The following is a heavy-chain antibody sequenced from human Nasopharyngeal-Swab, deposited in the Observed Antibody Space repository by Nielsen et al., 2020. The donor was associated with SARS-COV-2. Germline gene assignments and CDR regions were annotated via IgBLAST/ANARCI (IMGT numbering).Heavy chain of an antibody. V-gene: IGHV3-23*01. Sequence: GESLKISCAASGFTFSSLAMSWVRQAPGKGLEWVSAISAGGSTYYADSVKGRFTISRDNSKNTLYLQMNSLRAEDTAVYYCAKASGVGATGGDYWGQGTLVTVSS. CDR1: GFTFSSLA. CDR2: ISAGGST. CDR3: AKASGVGATGGDY. D-gene: IGHD1-26*01. J-gene: IGHJ4*02.